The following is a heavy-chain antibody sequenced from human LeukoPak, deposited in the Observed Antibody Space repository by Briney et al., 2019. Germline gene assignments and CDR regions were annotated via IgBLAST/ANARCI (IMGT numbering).Heavy chain of an antibody. CDR3: ARGARALAVVVVPAADI. D-gene: IGHD2-2*01. CDR2: INHSGST. J-gene: IGHJ3*02. CDR1: GGSFSGYY. Sequence: PPETLSLTCAVYGGSFSGYYWSWIRQPPGKGLEWIGEINHSGSTNYNPSLKSRVTISVDTSKNQFSLKLSSVTAADTAVYYCARGARALAVVVVPAADIWGQGTMVTVSS. V-gene: IGHV4-34*01.